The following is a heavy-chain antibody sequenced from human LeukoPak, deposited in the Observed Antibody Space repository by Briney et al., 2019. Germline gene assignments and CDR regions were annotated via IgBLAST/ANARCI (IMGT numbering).Heavy chain of an antibody. CDR1: GYTFTGYY. D-gene: IGHD3-10*01. CDR2: INPNSGGT. V-gene: IGHV1-2*04. CDR3: ARAYYGSGISAFDI. J-gene: IGHJ3*02. Sequence: ASVKVSCKASGYTFTGYYMHWVRQAPGQGLEWMGWINPNSGGTNYAQKFQGWVTMTRDTSISTAYMELSRLRSDDTAVYYCARAYYGSGISAFDIWGHGTMVTVSS.